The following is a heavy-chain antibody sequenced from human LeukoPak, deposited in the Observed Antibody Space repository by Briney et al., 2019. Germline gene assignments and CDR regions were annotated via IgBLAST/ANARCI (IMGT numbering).Heavy chain of an antibody. V-gene: IGHV3-48*01. D-gene: IGHD6-19*01. CDR3: ARLMAVAGTDY. J-gene: IGHJ4*02. Sequence: PGGSLRLSCAASGFTFSSYSMNWVRQAPGKGLEWVSYISSSSSTIYYADSVKGRFTISRDNSKNTLYLQMNSLRAEDTAVYYCARLMAVAGTDYWGQGTLVTVSS. CDR2: ISSSSSTI. CDR1: GFTFSSYS.